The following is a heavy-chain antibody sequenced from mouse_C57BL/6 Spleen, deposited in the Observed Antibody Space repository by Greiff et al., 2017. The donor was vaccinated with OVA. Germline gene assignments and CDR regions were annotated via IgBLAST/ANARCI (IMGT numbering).Heavy chain of an antibody. CDR2: IHPNSGST. J-gene: IGHJ2*01. CDR3: EKDSSGYGY. Sequence: QVQLQQPGAELVKPGASVKLSCKASGYTFTSYWMHWVKQRPGQGLEWIGMIHPNSGSTNYNEKFKSKATLTVDKTSSTAYMQLSSLTSEDSGGYYCEKDSSGYGYWGQGTTLTVSS. V-gene: IGHV1-64*01. CDR1: GYTFTSYW. D-gene: IGHD3-2*02.